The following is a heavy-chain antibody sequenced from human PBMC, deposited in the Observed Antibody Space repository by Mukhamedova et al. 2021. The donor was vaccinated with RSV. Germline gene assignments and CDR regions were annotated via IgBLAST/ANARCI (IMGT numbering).Heavy chain of an antibody. CDR2: ISSSSSYI. CDR1: G. Sequence: GMNWVRQAPGKGLEWVSSISSSSSYIYYADPVKGGFTISRDNAKNSRNLQMNSRRAEDTAGNYCGRERLVATIGPNTGYFDPWGRG. J-gene: IGHJ2*01. V-gene: IGHV3-21*01. D-gene: IGHD5-12*01. CDR3: GRERLVATIGPNTGYFDP.